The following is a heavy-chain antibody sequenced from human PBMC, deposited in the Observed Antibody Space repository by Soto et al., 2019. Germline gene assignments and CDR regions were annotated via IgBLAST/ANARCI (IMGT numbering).Heavy chain of an antibody. J-gene: IGHJ4*02. Sequence: SETLSLTCGVSGGSLSGAAYSWNWIRQPPGKGLEWIGYIFPSGTTYYNPSLKSRVTISIDVSKNQFSLSLRSLTAADTAVYYCARSREFDYWSQGTLVTVSS. CDR3: ARSREFDY. CDR1: GGSLSGAAYS. CDR2: IFPSGTT. V-gene: IGHV4-30-2*01.